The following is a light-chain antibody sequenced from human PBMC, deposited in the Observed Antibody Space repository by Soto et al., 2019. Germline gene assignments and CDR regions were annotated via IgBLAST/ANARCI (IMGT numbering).Light chain of an antibody. V-gene: IGKV3-20*01. J-gene: IGKJ1*01. Sequence: EIVLTQSPGTLSLSPGERGTLSCRASQNLGTLYLAWFQQKSGQAPRLLIYSASRRATGIPDRFTGSGSGPDFTLTINRVEPEDFAVYFCQQYAGSPRTFGQGTKVEIK. CDR2: SAS. CDR1: QNLGTLY. CDR3: QQYAGSPRT.